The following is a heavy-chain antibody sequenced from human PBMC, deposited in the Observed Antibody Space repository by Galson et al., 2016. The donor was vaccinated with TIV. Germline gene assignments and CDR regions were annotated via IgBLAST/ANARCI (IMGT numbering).Heavy chain of an antibody. CDR3: ARETYHFDRSGYFFDY. D-gene: IGHD3-22*01. Sequence: ETLSLTCAVSGYSITSGYYWGWIRQPPGKGLEWIGSIYYSGNIYSNPSLKSRLTISVDTSKNQFSLKLTSVTAADTALYFCARETYHFDRSGYFFDYWGQGRLVTVSS. CDR2: IYYSGNI. V-gene: IGHV4-38-2*01. J-gene: IGHJ4*02. CDR1: GYSITSGYY.